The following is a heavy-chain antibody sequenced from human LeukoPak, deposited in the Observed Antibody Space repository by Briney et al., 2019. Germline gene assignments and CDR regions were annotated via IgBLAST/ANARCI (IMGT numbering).Heavy chain of an antibody. D-gene: IGHD6-19*01. Sequence: SGPTLVKPTQTLTLTCTFSGFSLSTSGVGVGWIRQPPGKALEWLALIYWNDDKRYSPSLKSRLTITKDTSKNQVVLTMTNMDPEDTATYYCAHSTSSGWYRALDYWGQGTLVTVSS. CDR1: GFSLSTSGVG. V-gene: IGHV2-5*01. CDR3: AHSTSSGWYRALDY. CDR2: IYWNDDK. J-gene: IGHJ4*02.